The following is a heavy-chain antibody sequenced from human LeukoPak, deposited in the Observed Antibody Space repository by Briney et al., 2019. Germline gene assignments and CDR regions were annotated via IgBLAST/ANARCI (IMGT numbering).Heavy chain of an antibody. Sequence: ASVKVSCKASGGTFSSYAISWVRQAPGQGLEWMGGIIPIFGTANYAQKFQGRVTITADKSTSTAYMELSSLRSEDTAVYYCARDFGGVSRVDAFDYWGQGTLVTVSS. CDR3: ARDFGGVSRVDAFDY. D-gene: IGHD3-3*01. CDR1: GGTFSSYA. V-gene: IGHV1-69*06. J-gene: IGHJ4*02. CDR2: IIPIFGTA.